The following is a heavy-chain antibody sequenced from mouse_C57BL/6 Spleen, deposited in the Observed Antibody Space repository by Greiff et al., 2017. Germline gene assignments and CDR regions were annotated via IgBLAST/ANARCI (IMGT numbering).Heavy chain of an antibody. D-gene: IGHD1-1*01. J-gene: IGHJ4*01. CDR2: IYPGSGST. Sequence: VQLQQPGAELVKPGASVKMSCKASGYTFTSYWITWVKQRPGQGLEWIGDIYPGSGSTNYNEKFKSKATLTVDTSSSTAYMQLSRLTSEDSAVYYCARETGGKRYYYAMDYWNQGTSVTVSS. CDR1: GYTFTSYW. CDR3: ARETGGKRYYYAMDY. V-gene: IGHV1-55*01.